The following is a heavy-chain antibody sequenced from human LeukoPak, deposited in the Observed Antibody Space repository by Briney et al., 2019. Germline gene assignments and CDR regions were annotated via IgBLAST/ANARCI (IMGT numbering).Heavy chain of an antibody. V-gene: IGHV3-9*01. CDR3: AKDSRGYYGSGSLNWFDP. J-gene: IGHJ5*02. D-gene: IGHD3-10*01. CDR2: ISWNSGSI. Sequence: GRSLRLSCAASGFTFDDYAMHWVRQAPGKGLEWVSGISWNSGSIGYADSVKGRFTISRDNAKNSLYLQMNSLRAEDTALYYCAKDSRGYYGSGSLNWFDPWGQGTLVTVSS. CDR1: GFTFDDYA.